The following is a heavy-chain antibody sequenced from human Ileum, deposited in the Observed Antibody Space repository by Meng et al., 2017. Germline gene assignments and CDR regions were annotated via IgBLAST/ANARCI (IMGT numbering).Heavy chain of an antibody. CDR3: ARDGYDYVWGSHLYYFDY. CDR1: GGTFSSDA. V-gene: IGHV1-69*06. Sequence: VQLVQAGAEVKKPGSSVKVSCKASGGTFSSDAISWVRQAPGQGLEWMGGIIPIFGTANYAQKFQGRVTITADKSTSTAYMELSSLRSEDTAVYYCARDGYDYVWGSHLYYFDYWGQGTLVTVSS. J-gene: IGHJ4*02. D-gene: IGHD3-16*02. CDR2: IIPIFGTA.